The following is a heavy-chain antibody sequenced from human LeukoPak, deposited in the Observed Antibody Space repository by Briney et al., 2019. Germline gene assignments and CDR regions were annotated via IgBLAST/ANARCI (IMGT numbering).Heavy chain of an antibody. Sequence: ASVKVSCKASGYTFTTYAMHWVRQAPGQRLEWMGWINAGDGNTKYSQKFQGRVTITRDTSASTAHMELSSLTSEDTAVYYCARDNNVVVPAAYGGWFDPWGQGTLVTVSS. CDR3: ARDNNVVVPAAYGGWFDP. CDR2: INAGDGNT. CDR1: GYTFTTYA. D-gene: IGHD2-2*01. V-gene: IGHV1-3*01. J-gene: IGHJ5*02.